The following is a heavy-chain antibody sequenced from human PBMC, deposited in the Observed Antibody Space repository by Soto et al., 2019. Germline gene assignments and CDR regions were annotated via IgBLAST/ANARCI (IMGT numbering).Heavy chain of an antibody. CDR1: GGSISNYY. J-gene: IGHJ4*02. V-gene: IGHV4-59*08. CDR3: ARHRYSYGVYYFDY. D-gene: IGHD5-18*01. Sequence: QVQLQESGPGLVKPSETLSLTCIVSGGSISNYYWSWIRQPPGKGLEWIGYIYYSGSTNYNPSLPSPVTKSVDTPKNQFSPKPSSVTAADTAVYYCARHRYSYGVYYFDYWGQGTLVTVSS. CDR2: IYYSGST.